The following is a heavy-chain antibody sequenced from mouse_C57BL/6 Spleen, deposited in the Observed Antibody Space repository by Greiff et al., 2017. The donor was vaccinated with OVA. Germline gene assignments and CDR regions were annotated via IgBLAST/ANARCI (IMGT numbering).Heavy chain of an antibody. CDR2: IDPNRGGT. D-gene: IGHD1-1*01. V-gene: IGHV1-72*01. CDR1: GYTFTSYW. Sequence: QVQLQQPGAELVKPGASVKLSCKASGYTFTSYWMHWVKQRPGRGLEWIGRIDPNRGGTKYNEKFKSKATLTVDKPSSTAYMQLSSLTSEDSAVYYCARPAYGSTYYAMDYWGQGTSVTVSS. CDR3: ARPAYGSTYYAMDY. J-gene: IGHJ4*01.